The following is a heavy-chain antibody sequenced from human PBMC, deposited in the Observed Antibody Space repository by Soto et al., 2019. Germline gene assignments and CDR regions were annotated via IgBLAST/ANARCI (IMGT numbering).Heavy chain of an antibody. CDR3: AKSVMITFGGVIAPFDY. D-gene: IGHD3-16*02. CDR2: ISGSGGST. CDR1: GFTFSSYA. V-gene: IGHV3-23*01. Sequence: GGSLRLSCAASGFTFSSYAMSWVRQAPGKGLEWVSAISGSGGSTYYADSVKGRFTISRDNSKNTLYLQMNSLRAEDTAVYYCAKSVMITFGGVIAPFDYWGQGTLVTVSS. J-gene: IGHJ4*02.